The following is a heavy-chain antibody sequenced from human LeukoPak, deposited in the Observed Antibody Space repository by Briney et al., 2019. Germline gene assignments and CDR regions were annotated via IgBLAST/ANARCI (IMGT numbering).Heavy chain of an antibody. V-gene: IGHV1-18*01. CDR2: ISAYNGNT. Sequence: GASVKVSCTTSGGTFSSYAISWVRQATGQGLEWMGWISAYNGNTNYAQKLQGRVTMTTDTSTSTAYMELRSLRSDDTAVYYCARVDYVWGSYRSPNYYYMDVWGKGTTVTISS. J-gene: IGHJ6*03. CDR1: GGTFSSYA. D-gene: IGHD3-16*02. CDR3: ARVDYVWGSYRSPNYYYMDV.